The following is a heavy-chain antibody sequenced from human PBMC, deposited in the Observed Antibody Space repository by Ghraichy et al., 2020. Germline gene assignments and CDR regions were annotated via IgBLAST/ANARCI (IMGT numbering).Heavy chain of an antibody. J-gene: IGHJ4*02. CDR2: MNPNSGNT. D-gene: IGHD6-19*01. Sequence: ASVKVSCKASGYTFTSYDINWVRQATGQGLEWMGWMNPNSGNTGYAQKFQGRVTMTRNTSISTAYMELSSLRSEDTAVYYCARGYDSSGWSEIDYWGQGTLVTVSS. CDR1: GYTFTSYD. CDR3: ARGYDSSGWSEIDY. V-gene: IGHV1-8*01.